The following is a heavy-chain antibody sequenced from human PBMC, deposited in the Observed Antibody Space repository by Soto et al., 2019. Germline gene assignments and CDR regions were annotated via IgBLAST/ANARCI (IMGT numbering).Heavy chain of an antibody. CDR1: GFTFSSYA. J-gene: IGHJ4*02. CDR3: AKDGFGGASDY. Sequence: EVQLLESGGGFAQPGGSLRLSCAASGFTFSSYAMHWVRQAPGRGLEWVSTISGSGTNIHYADSVQGRFTISRDNSQNTLFLQMTSLRVDDAATYYCAKDGFGGASDYWGQGTHVTVSS. CDR2: ISGSGTNI. V-gene: IGHV3-23*01. D-gene: IGHD3-3*01.